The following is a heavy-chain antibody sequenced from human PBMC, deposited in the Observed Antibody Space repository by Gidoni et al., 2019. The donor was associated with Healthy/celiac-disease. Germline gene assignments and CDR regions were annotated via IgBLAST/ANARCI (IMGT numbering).Heavy chain of an antibody. V-gene: IGHV3-9*01. CDR1: GFTFDDSA. D-gene: IGHD3-16*01. CDR3: AKESDYVWGSYGAFDY. Sequence: EVQLVEYGGGLVHPGRSLRLSCAASGFTFDDSAMHWGRQAPGKGLGWVSGISWNSGSIGYADSVKCRFTISRDNAKNSLYLQMNSLRAEDTALYYCAKESDYVWGSYGAFDYWGQGTLVTVSS. CDR2: ISWNSGSI. J-gene: IGHJ4*02.